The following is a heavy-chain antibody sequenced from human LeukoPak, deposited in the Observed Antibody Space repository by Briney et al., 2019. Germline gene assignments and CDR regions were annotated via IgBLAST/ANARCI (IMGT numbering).Heavy chain of an antibody. Sequence: GGSLRLSCAASGFTFSSYAMSWVRQAPGKGLEWVSAISGSGGSTYYADSVKGRFTISRDNSKNTLYLQMNSLGAEDTAVYYCAKEPNYYGSGSYPYNWFDPWGQGTLVTVSS. CDR2: ISGSGGST. J-gene: IGHJ5*02. CDR3: AKEPNYYGSGSYPYNWFDP. V-gene: IGHV3-23*01. D-gene: IGHD3-10*01. CDR1: GFTFSSYA.